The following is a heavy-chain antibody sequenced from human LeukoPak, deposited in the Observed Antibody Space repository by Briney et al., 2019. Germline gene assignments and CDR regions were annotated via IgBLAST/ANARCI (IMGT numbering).Heavy chain of an antibody. CDR1: GFTFSSHW. D-gene: IGHD1-7*01. CDR2: IKEDGSEK. CDR3: ARGLGRNYVLSYYGMDV. J-gene: IGHJ6*02. V-gene: IGHV3-7*01. Sequence: PGGSLRLSCVVSGFTFSSHWMNWVRQAPGKGLEWVADIKEDGSEKYYVDSVKGRFTISRENAKNSLYLQMNSLRAGDAAVYYCARGLGRNYVLSYYGMDVWGQGTTVTVSS.